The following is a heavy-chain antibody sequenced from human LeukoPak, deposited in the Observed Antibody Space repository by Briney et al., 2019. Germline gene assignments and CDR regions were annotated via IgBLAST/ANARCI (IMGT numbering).Heavy chain of an antibody. CDR3: ARDSKMDV. CDR1: GFTFSSYA. J-gene: IGHJ6*02. Sequence: GGSLRLSCAASGFTFSSYAMHWVRQAPGKGLEWVAVISYDGSNKYYADSVKGRFTISRDNSKNTLYLQMNSLRAEDTVVYYCARDSKMDVWGQGTTVTVSS. V-gene: IGHV3-30*04. D-gene: IGHD3-3*02. CDR2: ISYDGSNK.